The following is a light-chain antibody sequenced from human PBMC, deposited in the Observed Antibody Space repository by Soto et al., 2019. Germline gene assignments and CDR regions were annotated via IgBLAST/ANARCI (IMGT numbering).Light chain of an antibody. Sequence: DIQMTQSPSTLSASVGDRVTITCRASQSISSWLAWYQQKQGKAPKLLIFKASSLDRGVPSRFSGSGSGTEFILTIISLHSDGVATNYLKRYNSNSGTFGQRTKVDIK. CDR3: KRYNSNSGT. J-gene: IGKJ1*01. CDR1: QSISSW. CDR2: KAS. V-gene: IGKV1-5*03.